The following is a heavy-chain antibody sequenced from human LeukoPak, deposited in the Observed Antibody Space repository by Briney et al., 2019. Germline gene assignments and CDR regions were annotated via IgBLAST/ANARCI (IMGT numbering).Heavy chain of an antibody. J-gene: IGHJ4*02. CDR2: IYAGGRS. D-gene: IGHD6-19*01. Sequence: SETLSLTCTVSNVSISSGSHYWNWIRQPAGKGLEWIGRIYAGGRSNYNPSLRSRVTISVGTSKNQFSLRLSSVTATDTGVYYCASDHSGWLGLGYWGQGTLVSVSS. V-gene: IGHV4-61*02. CDR3: ASDHSGWLGLGY. CDR1: NVSISSGSHY.